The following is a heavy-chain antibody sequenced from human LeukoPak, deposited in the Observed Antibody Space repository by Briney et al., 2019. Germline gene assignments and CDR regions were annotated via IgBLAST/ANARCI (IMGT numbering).Heavy chain of an antibody. CDR1: GFTFSSYA. V-gene: IGHV3-30-3*01. CDR3: ARWAFPRGGYSSSWRSYYGMDV. Sequence: PGRSLRLSCAASGFTFSSYAMHWVRQAPGKGLEWVAVISYDGSNKYYADSVKGRFTISGDNSKNTLYLQMNSLRAEDTAVYYCARWAFPRGGYSSSWRSYYGMDVWGQGTTVTVSS. D-gene: IGHD6-13*01. CDR2: ISYDGSNK. J-gene: IGHJ6*02.